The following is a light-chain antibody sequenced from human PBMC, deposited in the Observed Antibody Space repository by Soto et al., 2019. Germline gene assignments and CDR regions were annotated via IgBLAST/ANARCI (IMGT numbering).Light chain of an antibody. CDR2: AAS. CDR3: QQGYSTPCT. J-gene: IGKJ1*01. V-gene: IGKV1-39*01. CDR1: QSICYY. Sequence: DIQMAQSPCARAASVGDRVTSTCRASQSICYYLHWYQQKPAKAPKLLIYAASNLQSGVPSRFSASRSGTDFTLTLNSLHPEDFATYYCQQGYSTPCTFGQGTKVDIK.